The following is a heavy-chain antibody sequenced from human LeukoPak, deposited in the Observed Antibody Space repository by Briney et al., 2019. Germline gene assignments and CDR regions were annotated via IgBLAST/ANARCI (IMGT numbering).Heavy chain of an antibody. V-gene: IGHV1-24*01. D-gene: IGHD2-8*02. CDR1: GYTFTGYY. CDR2: FDPEDGET. Sequence: ASVKVSCKASGYTFTGYYMHWVRQAPGKGLEWMGGFDPEDGETIYAQKFQGRVTMTEDTSTDTAYMELSSLRSEDTAVYYCATDSGRVWLHYGMDVWGQGTTVTVSS. CDR3: ATDSGRVWLHYGMDV. J-gene: IGHJ6*02.